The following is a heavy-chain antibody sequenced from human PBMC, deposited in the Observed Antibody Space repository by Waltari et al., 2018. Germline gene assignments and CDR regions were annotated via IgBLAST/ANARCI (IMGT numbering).Heavy chain of an antibody. Sequence: SLRPSCAASGFTFSSYWIHWFRQAPGKGLVWVSRINSDGSSTSYADSVKGRFTISRDNAKYKLYLQMNRLRPEDTAVYYCARDRGYNYYMDVWGKGTTVTVSS. V-gene: IGHV3-74*01. CDR3: ARDRGYNYYMDV. D-gene: IGHD6-13*01. J-gene: IGHJ6*03. CDR2: INSDGSST. CDR1: GFTFSSYW.